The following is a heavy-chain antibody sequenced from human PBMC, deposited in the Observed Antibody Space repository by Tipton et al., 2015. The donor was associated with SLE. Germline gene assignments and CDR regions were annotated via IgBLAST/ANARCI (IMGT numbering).Heavy chain of an antibody. CDR1: GFTFDDYT. Sequence: QLVQSGGVVVQPGGSLRLSCAASGFTFDDYTMHWVRQAPGKGLGWVSLISWDGGSTYYADSVKGRFTISRDNSKNSLYLQMNSLRTEDTALYYCAKGSGYCSSTSCFRGFDYWGQGTLVTVSS. V-gene: IGHV3-43*01. CDR3: AKGSGYCSSTSCFRGFDY. CDR2: ISWDGGST. D-gene: IGHD2-2*03. J-gene: IGHJ4*02.